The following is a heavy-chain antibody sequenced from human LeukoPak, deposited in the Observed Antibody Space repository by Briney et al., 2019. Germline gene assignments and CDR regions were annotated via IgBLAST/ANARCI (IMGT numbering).Heavy chain of an antibody. Sequence: ASVKVSCKASGYTFTSYGISWVRQAPGQGLEWMGWISAYNGNTNYAQKLQGRVTMTTDTSTSTAYMELRSLRSDDTAVYYCARTSYYDSSGYYYQPYYYYYMDVWGKGTTVTISS. CDR3: ARTSYYDSSGYYYQPYYYYYMDV. CDR1: GYTFTSYG. D-gene: IGHD3-22*01. J-gene: IGHJ6*03. CDR2: ISAYNGNT. V-gene: IGHV1-18*01.